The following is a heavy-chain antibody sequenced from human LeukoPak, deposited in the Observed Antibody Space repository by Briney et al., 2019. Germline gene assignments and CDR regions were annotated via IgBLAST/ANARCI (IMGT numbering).Heavy chain of an antibody. D-gene: IGHD3-22*01. Sequence: AGGSLRLSCAASGFTFSSYGMHWVRQAPGKGLEWVAYIRYDGSNKYYADSVKGRFTISRDNSKNTLYLQMYSLRTEDTAVYYCAKTMSPYYYDSSGFWGQGTLVTVSS. CDR1: GFTFSSYG. V-gene: IGHV3-30*02. CDR2: IRYDGSNK. CDR3: AKTMSPYYYDSSGF. J-gene: IGHJ4*02.